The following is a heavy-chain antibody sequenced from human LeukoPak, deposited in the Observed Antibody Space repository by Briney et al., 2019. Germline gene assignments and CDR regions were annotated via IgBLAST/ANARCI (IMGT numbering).Heavy chain of an antibody. CDR2: ISYDGSDK. Sequence: PGRSLRLSCADTGFTFSNYGLRWGRQAPGKGLEWVAVISYDGSDKDYADSVKGRFTISRDNSKNTLYYQMSFVRAEDTAVYYCAKVGESMGYNWGYADYWGQGTLVTVSS. CDR3: AKVGESMGYNWGYADY. CDR1: GFTFSNYG. V-gene: IGHV3-30*18. D-gene: IGHD1-20*01. J-gene: IGHJ4*02.